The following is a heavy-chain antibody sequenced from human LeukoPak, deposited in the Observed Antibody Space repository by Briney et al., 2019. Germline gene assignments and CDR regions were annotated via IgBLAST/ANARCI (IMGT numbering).Heavy chain of an antibody. Sequence: KPSETLSLTCAVYGGSFSGYYWSWIRQPPGKGLEWIGYIYYSGSTNYNPSLKSRVTISVDTSKNQFSLKLSSVTAADTAVYYCARVRGYSYGSYYYYYYMDVWGKGTTVTVSS. J-gene: IGHJ6*03. CDR3: ARVRGYSYGSYYYYYYMDV. D-gene: IGHD5-18*01. CDR2: IYYSGST. CDR1: GGSFSGYY. V-gene: IGHV4-59*01.